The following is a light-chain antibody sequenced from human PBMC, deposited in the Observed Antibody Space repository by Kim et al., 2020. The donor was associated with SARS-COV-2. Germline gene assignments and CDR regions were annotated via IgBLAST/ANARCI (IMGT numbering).Light chain of an antibody. CDR1: RSNIGSNP. CDR3: ATWDDSLNGPV. CDR2: SPN. V-gene: IGLV1-44*01. Sequence: QSVLTQPPSASGTPGQTVIISCSGSRSNIGSNPVNWYQQVPGAAPKLLMFSPNQRPSGVPDRVSGSKSGTSASLAISGLQSEDEADYYCATWDDSLNGPVFGGGTQLTVL. J-gene: IGLJ3*02.